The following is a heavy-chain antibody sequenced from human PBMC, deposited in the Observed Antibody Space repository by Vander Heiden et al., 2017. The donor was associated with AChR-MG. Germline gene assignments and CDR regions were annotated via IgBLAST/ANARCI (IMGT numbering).Heavy chain of an antibody. Sequence: QVQLVESGGGVVQPGRSLRLSCAASGFTFSSYGMHWVRQAPGKGLEWVAVIWYDGSNKYYADSVKGRFTISRDNSKNTLYLQMNSLRAEDTAVYYCARESHYCSSTSCHYFDYWGQGTLVTVSS. CDR2: IWYDGSNK. J-gene: IGHJ4*02. V-gene: IGHV3-33*01. CDR1: GFTFSSYG. D-gene: IGHD2-2*01. CDR3: ARESHYCSSTSCHYFDY.